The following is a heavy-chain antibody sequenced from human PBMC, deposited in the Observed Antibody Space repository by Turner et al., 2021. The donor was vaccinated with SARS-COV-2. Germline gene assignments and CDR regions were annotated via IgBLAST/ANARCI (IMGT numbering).Heavy chain of an antibody. V-gene: IGHV1-2*02. CDR1: RYTFTAYY. CDR2: INPNSGGT. CDR3: ARGPADFGVVIMGY. J-gene: IGHJ4*02. Sequence: QVQLVQAGPEVTKPGASEKVPCKPSRYTFTAYYMHWVRQAPGKGREWMGWINPNSGGTNNAQKCQGRVTKTRDTSISKVYMELSRRRSDDTAGYYCARGPADFGVVIMGYWGQGTLVTVSS. D-gene: IGHD3-3*01.